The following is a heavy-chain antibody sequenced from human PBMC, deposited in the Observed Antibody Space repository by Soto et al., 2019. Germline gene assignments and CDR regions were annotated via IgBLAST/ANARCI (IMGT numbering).Heavy chain of an antibody. Sequence: GGSLRLSCAASGFTFDDYAMHWVRQAPGKGLEWVSGISWNSGSIGYADSVKGRLAISRDNAKNSLYLQMNSLRAEDTAVYYCARDLNYGLFDYWGQGTLVTVSS. CDR2: ISWNSGSI. J-gene: IGHJ4*02. V-gene: IGHV3-9*01. CDR3: ARDLNYGLFDY. D-gene: IGHD4-17*01. CDR1: GFTFDDYA.